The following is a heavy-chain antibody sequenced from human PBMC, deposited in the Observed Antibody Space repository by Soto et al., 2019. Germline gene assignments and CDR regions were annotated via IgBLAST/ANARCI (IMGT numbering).Heavy chain of an antibody. J-gene: IGHJ6*02. CDR3: ARHKRGSSWGSIYYYYYGMDV. V-gene: IGHV5-51*01. Sequence: KVSCKGSGYSFTSYWIGWVRQMPGKGLEWMGIIYPGDSDTRYSPSFQGQVTISADKSISTAYLQWSSLKASDTAMYYCARHKRGSSWGSIYYYYYGMDVWGQGTTVTVSS. D-gene: IGHD6-13*01. CDR2: IYPGDSDT. CDR1: GYSFTSYW.